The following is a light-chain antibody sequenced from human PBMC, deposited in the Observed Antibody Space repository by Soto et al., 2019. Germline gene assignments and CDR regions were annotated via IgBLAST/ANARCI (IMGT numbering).Light chain of an antibody. CDR2: GAS. CDR1: QSVSSN. Sequence: EIVMTQSPATLSVSPGERATLSCRASQSVSSNLAWYQQKPGQAPRLLIYGASTRATGIPARFSGSGSGTAFTLTISRLPSEDFAVYYCQQYNNWPPGTFGQGTKVEIK. J-gene: IGKJ1*01. CDR3: QQYNNWPPGT. V-gene: IGKV3-15*01.